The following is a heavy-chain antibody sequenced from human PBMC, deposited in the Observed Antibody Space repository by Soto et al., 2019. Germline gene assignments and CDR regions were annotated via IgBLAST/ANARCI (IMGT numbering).Heavy chain of an antibody. J-gene: IGHJ4*02. CDR2: ISGSGGST. D-gene: IGHD6-19*01. V-gene: IGHV3-23*01. CDR1: GSTFSSYA. Sequence: PGGSLRLSCAASGSTFSSYAMSWVRQAPGKGLEWVSAISGSGGSTYYADSVKGRFTISRDNSKNTLYLQMNSLRAEDTAVYYCAIDSSRWYTFDYWGQGTLVTVSS. CDR3: AIDSSRWYTFDY.